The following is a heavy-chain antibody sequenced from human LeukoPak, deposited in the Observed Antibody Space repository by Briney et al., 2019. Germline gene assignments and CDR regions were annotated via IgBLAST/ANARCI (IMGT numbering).Heavy chain of an antibody. CDR3: ARDPSSYYYGMDV. V-gene: IGHV4-59*01. CDR2: IHYSGST. CDR1: GGSISSYY. D-gene: IGHD6-6*01. Sequence: PSETLSLTCTVSGGSISSYYWSWIRQPPEKGLEWIGYIHYSGSTNYNPSLKSRVTISVDTSKNQFSLKLSSVTAADTAVYFCARDPSSYYYGMDVWGQGTTVTVSS. J-gene: IGHJ6*02.